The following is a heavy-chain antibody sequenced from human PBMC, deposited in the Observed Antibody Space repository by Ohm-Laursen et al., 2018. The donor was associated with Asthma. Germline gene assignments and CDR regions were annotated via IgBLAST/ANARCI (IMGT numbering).Heavy chain of an antibody. CDR1: GFTFSSYS. V-gene: IGHV3-23*01. D-gene: IGHD4-17*01. Sequence: SLRLSCSASGFTFSSYSMNWVRQAPGKGLEWVSAISGSGGSTYYADSVKGRFTISRDNSKNTLYLQMNSLRAEDTAVYYCAKEIGSDYPYYYYYGMDVWGQGTTVTVSS. J-gene: IGHJ6*02. CDR3: AKEIGSDYPYYYYYGMDV. CDR2: ISGSGGST.